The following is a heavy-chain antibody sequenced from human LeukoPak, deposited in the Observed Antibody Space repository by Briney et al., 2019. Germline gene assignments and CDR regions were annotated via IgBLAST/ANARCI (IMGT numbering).Heavy chain of an antibody. J-gene: IGHJ4*02. V-gene: IGHV3-30*03. CDR2: ISYDGSNK. D-gene: IGHD2-21*02. Sequence: PGGSLRLSCAASGFTFSSYSMNWVRQAPGKGLEWVAVISYDGSNKYYADSVKGRFTISRDNSKNTLYLQMNSLRAEDTAVYYCARDFVVVTAILDYWGQGTLVTVSS. CDR1: GFTFSSYS. CDR3: ARDFVVVTAILDY.